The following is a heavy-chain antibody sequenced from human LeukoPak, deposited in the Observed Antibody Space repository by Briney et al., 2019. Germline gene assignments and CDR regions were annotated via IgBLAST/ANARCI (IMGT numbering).Heavy chain of an antibody. J-gene: IGHJ4*02. Sequence: ASVKVSCKASGYTFTGYYMHWVRQALGQGLEWMGWINPNSGGTNYAQKFQGRVTMTRDTSISTAYMELSRLRSDDTAVYYCARGVYSGYGPQIGAYWGQGTLVTVSS. V-gene: IGHV1-2*02. CDR3: ARGVYSGYGPQIGAY. CDR2: INPNSGGT. D-gene: IGHD5-12*01. CDR1: GYTFTGYY.